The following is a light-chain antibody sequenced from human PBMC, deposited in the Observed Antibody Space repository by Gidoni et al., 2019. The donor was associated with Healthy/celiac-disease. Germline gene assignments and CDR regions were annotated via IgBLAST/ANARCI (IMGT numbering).Light chain of an antibody. J-gene: IGKJ2*01. CDR2: WAS. V-gene: IGKV4-1*01. Sequence: DIVMTQSPDSLLVSLGERATLKCIPSQSLLWRSDNRNYLSWFQQRPGQPPKLLISWASMRESGVPERFIGSGSGTDFTLTITSLQAEDVAVYYCQHYWTHRGAFGQGTKLEI. CDR1: QSLLWRSDNRNY. CDR3: QHYWTHRGA.